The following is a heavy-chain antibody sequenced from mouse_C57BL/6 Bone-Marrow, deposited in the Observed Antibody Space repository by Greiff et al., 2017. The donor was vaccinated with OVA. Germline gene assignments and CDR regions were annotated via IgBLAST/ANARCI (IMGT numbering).Heavy chain of an antibody. CDR2: IDPSDSYT. Sequence: QVQLQQPGAELVRPGTSVKLSCKASGYTFTSYWMHWVKQRPGQGLEWIGVIDPSDSYTNYNQKFKGKATLTVDTSSSTAYMQLSSLTSEDSAVYYCARRGYYGLFAYWGQGTLVTASA. CDR1: GYTFTSYW. D-gene: IGHD1-1*01. CDR3: ARRGYYGLFAY. J-gene: IGHJ3*01. V-gene: IGHV1-59*01.